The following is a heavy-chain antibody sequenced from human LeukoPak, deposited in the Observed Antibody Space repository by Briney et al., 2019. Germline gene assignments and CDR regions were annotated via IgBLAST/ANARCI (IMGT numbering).Heavy chain of an antibody. V-gene: IGHV3-23*01. J-gene: IGHJ4*02. D-gene: IGHD3-22*01. CDR3: AKSVSSGGYDSTGYSFDY. CDR2: ISGSSATT. CDR1: GFTFSSYA. Sequence: GGSLRLSCAASGFTFSSYAMSWVRQAPGKGLEWVSAISGSSATTYYADSVKGRFTISRDNSNNTLYLQMNSLRAEDTAVYYCAKSVSSGGYDSTGYSFDYWGQGTLVTVSS.